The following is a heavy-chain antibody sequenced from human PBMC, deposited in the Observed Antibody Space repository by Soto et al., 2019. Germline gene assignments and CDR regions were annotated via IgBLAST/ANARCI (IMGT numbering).Heavy chain of an antibody. CDR3: ASTYSGYLDN. CDR1: GDSMSSGAYY. J-gene: IGHJ4*02. Sequence: LSLTCSVSGDSMSSGAYYWSWIRQHPGKGLEWIAYIYHSGDTHYNPSLRSRITISVDTSKNQFSLKLTSMTDADTAVYYCASTYSGYLDNWGQGTLVTVS. CDR2: IYHSGDT. D-gene: IGHD3-22*01. V-gene: IGHV4-31*03.